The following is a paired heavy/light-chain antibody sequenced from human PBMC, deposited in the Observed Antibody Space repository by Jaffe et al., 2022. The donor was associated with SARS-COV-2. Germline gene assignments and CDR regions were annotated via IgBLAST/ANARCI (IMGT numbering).Heavy chain of an antibody. D-gene: IGHD3-10*01. CDR1: GDSVSSGSYY. Sequence: QVQLQESGPGLVKPSETLSLTCTVSGDSVSSGSYYWSWIRQPPGKGLEWIGYIFDSGGTNYNPSLKSRLTISVDTSKNQFSLKLSSVTAADTAVYYCARRVHYYYGSGSYRYYMDVWGTGTTVTVSS. J-gene: IGHJ6*03. CDR3: ARRVHYYYGSGSYRYYMDV. CDR2: IFDSGGT. V-gene: IGHV4-61*01.
Light chain of an antibody. CDR2: AAS. J-gene: IGKJ4*01. CDR1: QSISSY. Sequence: DIQMTQSPSSLSASVGDRVTITCRASQSISSYLNWYQQKPGKAPNLLIYAASSLQSGVPSRFSGSGSGTDFTLTISSLQPEDTATYYCQQSYSTPLTFGGGTKVEIK. V-gene: IGKV1-39*01. CDR3: QQSYSTPLT.